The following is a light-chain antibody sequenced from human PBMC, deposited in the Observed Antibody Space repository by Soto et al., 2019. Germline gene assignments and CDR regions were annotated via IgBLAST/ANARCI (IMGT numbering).Light chain of an antibody. V-gene: IGLV2-8*01. J-gene: IGLJ2*01. CDR1: NSDVGGYNY. CDR3: SSYAGSNNFVV. CDR2: ELS. Sequence: QSALTQPPSASGSPGQAVTISCTGTNSDVGGYNYVSWYQQHPGKAPKLIIYELSKRPSGVPVRFSGSKSGNTATLTVSGLQAADEADYYCSSYAGSNNFVVFGGGTKLTGL.